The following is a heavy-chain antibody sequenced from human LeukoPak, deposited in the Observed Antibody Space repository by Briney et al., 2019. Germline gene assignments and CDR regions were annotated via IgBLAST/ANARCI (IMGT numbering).Heavy chain of an antibody. V-gene: IGHV3-23*01. D-gene: IGHD6-13*01. CDR2: ISGSGGST. CDR1: GFTFSSYA. CDR3: ARAGRAGTFYYYYMDV. J-gene: IGHJ6*03. Sequence: GGSLRLSCAASGFTFSSYAMSWVRQAPGKGLEWVSAISGSGGSTYYADSVKGRFTISRDNSKNTLYLQMNSLRAEDTAVYYCARAGRAGTFYYYYMDVWGKGTTVTVSS.